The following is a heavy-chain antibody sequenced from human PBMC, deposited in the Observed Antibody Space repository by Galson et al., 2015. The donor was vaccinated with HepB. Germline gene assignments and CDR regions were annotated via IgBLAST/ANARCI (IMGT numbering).Heavy chain of an antibody. CDR3: AADGINVYYGDYAYYYYYGMDV. J-gene: IGHJ6*02. CDR2: IVVGSGNT. CDR1: GFTFTSSA. D-gene: IGHD4-17*01. V-gene: IGHV1-58*01. Sequence: SVKVSCKASGFTFTSSAVQWVRQARGQRLEWIGWIVVGSGNTNYAQKFQERVTITRDMSTSTAYMELSSLRSEDTAVYYCAADGINVYYGDYAYYYYYGMDVWGQGTTVTVSS.